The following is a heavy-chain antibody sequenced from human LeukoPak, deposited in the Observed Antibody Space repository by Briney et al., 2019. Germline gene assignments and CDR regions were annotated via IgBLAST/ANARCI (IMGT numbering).Heavy chain of an antibody. J-gene: IGHJ6*03. CDR3: ARSVEGYCSGGSCYSYYYYMDV. CDR1: GGSISCYY. D-gene: IGHD2-15*01. CDR2: FYYSGST. Sequence: SVTLSLTCTVSGGSISCYYWSWIRQPPGKGREWIVYFYYSGSTNYNPSLKSRCTISVDTPKNPFSLKLSSVTAAGAAVYYCARSVEGYCSGGSCYSYYYYMDVWGKGTTVTVSS. V-gene: IGHV4-59*01.